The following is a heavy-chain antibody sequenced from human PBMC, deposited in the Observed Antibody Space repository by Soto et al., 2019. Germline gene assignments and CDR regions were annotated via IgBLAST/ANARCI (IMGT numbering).Heavy chain of an antibody. CDR2: ISAYNGNT. CDR3: AREGSAPYYYYGMDV. D-gene: IGHD3-10*01. J-gene: IGHJ6*02. V-gene: IGHV1-18*01. Sequence: QVQLVQSGGEVKKPGASVKVSCKTSGYSFTTYGISWVRQAPGQGLEWMGWISAYNGNTNYAQKLQDRVTMTTDTSTSTAYRELRSLRSDDTAVYYCAREGSAPYYYYGMDVWGQGSTVTVSS. CDR1: GYSFTTYG.